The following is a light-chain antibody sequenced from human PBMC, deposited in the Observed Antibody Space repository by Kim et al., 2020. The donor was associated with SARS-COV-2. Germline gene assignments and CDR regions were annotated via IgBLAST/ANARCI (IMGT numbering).Light chain of an antibody. CDR2: VAS. J-gene: IGKJ3*01. Sequence: TPGERATLSVQARRSVSTSLACYEQEPAQAPSLLICVASNRDTGIPARFSGGGSGTDFTRTVNSRGPEDFAVYYCQHRRNWPLFSFGPGTKVDIK. V-gene: IGKV3-11*01. CDR3: QHRRNWPLFS. CDR1: RSVSTS.